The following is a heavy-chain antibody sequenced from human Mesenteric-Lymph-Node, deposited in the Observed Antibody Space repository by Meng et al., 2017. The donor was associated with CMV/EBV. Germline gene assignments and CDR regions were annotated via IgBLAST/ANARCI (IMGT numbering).Heavy chain of an antibody. Sequence: GGSLRLSCAASGFIFSSYSMNWVRQAPGKGLEWVSSIVNSGNYIYYSDSVKGRFTISRDNAKNSLYLQMNSLRAEDTAVYYCAREGVFSGGHYDGIDSWGQGTLVTVSS. J-gene: IGHJ4*02. V-gene: IGHV3-21*01. D-gene: IGHD1-26*01. CDR1: GFIFSSYS. CDR2: IVNSGNYI. CDR3: AREGVFSGGHYDGIDS.